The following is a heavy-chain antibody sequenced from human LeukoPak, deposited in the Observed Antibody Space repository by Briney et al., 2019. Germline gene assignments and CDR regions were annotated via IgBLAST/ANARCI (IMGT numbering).Heavy chain of an antibody. J-gene: IGHJ5*02. CDR2: INPNSGGT. V-gene: IGHV1-2*06. CDR3: ARAGTGTTLNWFDP. D-gene: IGHD1-7*01. CDR1: GYTFTGYY. Sequence: ASVKVSCKASGYTFTGYYMHWVRQAPGQGLEWMGRINPNSGGTNYAQKFQGRVTMTRDTSINTAYMELSRLRSDDTAVYYCARAGTGTTLNWFDPWGQGTLVTVSS.